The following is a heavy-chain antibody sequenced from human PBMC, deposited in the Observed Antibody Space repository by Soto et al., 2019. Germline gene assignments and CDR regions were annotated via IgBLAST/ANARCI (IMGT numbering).Heavy chain of an antibody. Sequence: PGGSLRRSCAASGSTFSNYAIHWVRQAPGKGLEWVAVIASDGKDKRYADSVKGRFTISRDNSKNTVYLQMNSLRGEDTAVYYCAKDGAIAAADYFFDYLGQGSLVTVSS. D-gene: IGHD6-13*01. CDR3: AKDGAIAAADYFFDY. CDR2: IASDGKDK. V-gene: IGHV3-30*18. J-gene: IGHJ4*02. CDR1: GSTFSNYA.